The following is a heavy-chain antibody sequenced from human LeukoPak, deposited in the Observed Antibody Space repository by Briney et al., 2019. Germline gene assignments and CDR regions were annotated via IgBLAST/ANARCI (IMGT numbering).Heavy chain of an antibody. V-gene: IGHV3-9*03. J-gene: IGHJ4*02. CDR1: GFTFDDHA. D-gene: IGHD2-21*02. CDR3: AKVDCGGDCYSGFDY. CDR2: ISWNSGSI. Sequence: GRSLRLSCAASGFTFDDHAMHWVRQAPGNGLEWVSGISWNSGSIGYADSVKGRFTISRDNAKNSLYLQMNSLRAEDMALYYCAKVDCGGDCYSGFDYWGQGTLVTVSS.